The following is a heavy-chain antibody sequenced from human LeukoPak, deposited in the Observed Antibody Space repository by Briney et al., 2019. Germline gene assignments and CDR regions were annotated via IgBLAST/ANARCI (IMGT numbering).Heavy chain of an antibody. D-gene: IGHD3-22*01. V-gene: IGHV4-34*01. Sequence: SETLSLTCAVYGGSFSGYYWSWIRQPPGEGLEWIGEINHSGSTNYNPSLKSRVTISVDTSKNQFSLKLSSVTAADTAVYYCATTPLDSSGYYRKRYWYFDLWGRGTLVTVSS. J-gene: IGHJ2*01. CDR3: ATTPLDSSGYYRKRYWYFDL. CDR1: GGSFSGYY. CDR2: INHSGST.